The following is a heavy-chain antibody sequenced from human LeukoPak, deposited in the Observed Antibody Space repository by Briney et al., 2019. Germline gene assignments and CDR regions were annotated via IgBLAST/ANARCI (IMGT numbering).Heavy chain of an antibody. CDR1: GFILRSYA. CDR3: AKGSIAAHDAKTTLDY. Sequence: GGSLRLSCAASGFILRSYAMSWVRQASGKGLEWVSAISGSGGSTYYADSVRGRFTISGDNSKNTLYVQMNSLRVEDTAVYYCAKGSIAAHDAKTTLDYWGQGTLVTVSS. CDR2: ISGSGGST. J-gene: IGHJ4*02. V-gene: IGHV3-23*01. D-gene: IGHD6-13*01.